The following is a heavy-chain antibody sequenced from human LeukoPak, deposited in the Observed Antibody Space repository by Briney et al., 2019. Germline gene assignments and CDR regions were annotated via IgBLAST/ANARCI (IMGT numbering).Heavy chain of an antibody. CDR3: ARGPPRFDYFIDYYYYYYMDV. V-gene: IGHV3-21*01. D-gene: IGHD3-16*01. CDR2: ISSSSSYI. Sequence: PGGSLRLSCAASGFTFSSYSMNWVRQAPGKGLEWVSSISSSSSYIYYADSVKGRFTISRDSAKNSLYLQMNSLRAEDTAVYYCARGPPRFDYFIDYYYYYYMDVWGKGTTVTVSS. J-gene: IGHJ6*03. CDR1: GFTFSSYS.